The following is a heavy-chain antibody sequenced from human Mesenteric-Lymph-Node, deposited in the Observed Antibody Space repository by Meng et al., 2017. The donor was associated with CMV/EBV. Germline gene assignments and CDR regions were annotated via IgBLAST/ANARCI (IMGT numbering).Heavy chain of an antibody. CDR2: IYSGGTNT. V-gene: IGHV3-23*03. CDR1: GFDFGRYA. J-gene: IGHJ6*02. D-gene: IGHD3-9*01. CDR3: AKDRLTGPYYYYGMDV. Sequence: GESLKISCVAAGFDFGRYAMNWVRQAPGKGLEWVSFIYSGGTNTFYADSVKGRFTVSRDNFRNTLYLQMDSLSVEDTAIYYCAKDRLTGPYYYYGMDVWGQGTLVTSP.